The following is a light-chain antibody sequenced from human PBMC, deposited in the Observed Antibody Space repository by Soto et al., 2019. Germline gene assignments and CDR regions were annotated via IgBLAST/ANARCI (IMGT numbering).Light chain of an antibody. V-gene: IGKV1-33*01. CDR2: DAS. CDR1: QDISNY. CDR3: QQYDNLPSLT. Sequence: DIQMTQSPSSLSASVGDRVTITCQASQDISNYLNWYQQKPGKAPKLLIYDASNLETGVPSRFSGRGSRTDVTSTINSLQPEDIARYYCQQYDNLPSLTFGGGTKVEIK. J-gene: IGKJ4*01.